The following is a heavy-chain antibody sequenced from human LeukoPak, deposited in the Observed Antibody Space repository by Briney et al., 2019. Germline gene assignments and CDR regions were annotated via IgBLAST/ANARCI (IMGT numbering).Heavy chain of an antibody. V-gene: IGHV1-8*01. D-gene: IGHD3-16*02. Sequence: GASVKVSCKASGYTFSNYDINWVRQAPGQGLEWMGWMNPNSGRRVYAQKFQGRVTMTRNSSINTAYMELTSLRSDDTAVYYCARGIRSDYWGQGTLVTVSS. CDR2: MNPNSGRR. CDR1: GYTFSNYD. J-gene: IGHJ4*02. CDR3: ARGIRSDY.